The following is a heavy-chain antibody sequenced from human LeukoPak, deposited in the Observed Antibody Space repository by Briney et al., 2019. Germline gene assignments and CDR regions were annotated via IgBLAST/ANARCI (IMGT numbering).Heavy chain of an antibody. D-gene: IGHD6-6*01. CDR2: INHSGST. CDR3: ASRGRIEYSSPSDY. CDR1: GFTFSSYA. J-gene: IGHJ4*02. V-gene: IGHV4-34*01. Sequence: GSLRLSCAASGFTFSSYAMSWIRQPPGNGLEWIGEINHSGSTNYNPSLKSRVTISVDTSKNQFSLKLSSVTAADTAVYYCASRGRIEYSSPSDYWGQGTLVTVSP.